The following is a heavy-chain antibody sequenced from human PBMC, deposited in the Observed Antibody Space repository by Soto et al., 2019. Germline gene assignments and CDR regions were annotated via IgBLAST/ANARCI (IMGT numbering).Heavy chain of an antibody. J-gene: IGHJ4*02. CDR2: VNTVNGNT. V-gene: IGHV1-3*04. CDR1: GYSFTRHA. CDR3: ARDLNVDQPSRIFDH. Sequence: ASVKVSCKASGYSFTRHAMHWVRQAPGERPEWMEWVNTVNGNTEYSQKLQGRVTITEDTSTTTSYMELSSLRFEDSAVYYCARDLNVDQPSRIFDHWGQGPLVTVSS. D-gene: IGHD1-1*01.